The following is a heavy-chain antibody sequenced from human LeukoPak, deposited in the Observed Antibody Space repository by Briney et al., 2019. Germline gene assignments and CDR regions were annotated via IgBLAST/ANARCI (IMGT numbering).Heavy chain of an antibody. CDR1: GYTFTSYD. CDR3: ARVEAGDSSFDY. V-gene: IGHV1-8*01. CDR2: MNPNSGNT. D-gene: IGHD6-6*01. J-gene: IGHJ4*02. Sequence: ASVKVSCKASGYTFTSYDINWVRQATGQGLEWMGWMNPNSGNTGYAQKFQGRVTMTRNTSISTAYMELSSLRSEDTAVYYCARVEAGDSSFDYWGQGTLDTVSS.